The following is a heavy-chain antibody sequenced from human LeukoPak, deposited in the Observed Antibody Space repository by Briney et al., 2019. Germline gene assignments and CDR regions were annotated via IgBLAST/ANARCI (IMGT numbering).Heavy chain of an antibody. CDR1: GGSFSGYY. V-gene: IGHV4-34*01. J-gene: IGHJ4*02. CDR3: ARGAEMAIDY. CDR2: INHSGST. Sequence: PSETLSLTCAVYGGSFSGYYWSWTRQPPGKGLEWIGEINHSGSTNYNPSLKSRVTISVDTSKNQFSLKLSSVTAADTAVYYCARGAEMAIDYWGQGTLVTVSS. D-gene: IGHD5-12*01.